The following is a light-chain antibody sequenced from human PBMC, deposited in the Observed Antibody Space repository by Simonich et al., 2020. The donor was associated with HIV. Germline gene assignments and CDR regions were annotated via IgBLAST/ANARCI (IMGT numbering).Light chain of an antibody. CDR3: QQYDTWWT. Sequence: EIVMTQSPATLSMSPGERATLSCRASQSVSSYLAWYQHKPGQAPRLLIYGASTRATGIPARFSGSASGTEFTLTISSLQSEDFAVYYCQQYDTWWTFGQGTKVEIK. V-gene: IGKV3-15*01. CDR1: QSVSSY. CDR2: GAS. J-gene: IGKJ1*01.